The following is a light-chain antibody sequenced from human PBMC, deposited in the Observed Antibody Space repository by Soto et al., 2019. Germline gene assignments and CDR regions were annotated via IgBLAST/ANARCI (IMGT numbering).Light chain of an antibody. CDR1: SSDVGAYKY. Sequence: QSALTQPPSASGSPGQSVTISCTGTSSDVGAYKYVSWYQQYPGKAPKLMIYEVTKRPSGVPDRFSGSKSGNTASLTVSGLQAEDVADSYCTSYVVNDIWVFGGGTKLTVL. V-gene: IGLV2-8*01. J-gene: IGLJ3*02. CDR3: TSYVVNDIWV. CDR2: EVT.